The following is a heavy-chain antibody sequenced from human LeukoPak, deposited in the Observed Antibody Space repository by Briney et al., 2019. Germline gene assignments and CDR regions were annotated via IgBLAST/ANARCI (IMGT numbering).Heavy chain of an antibody. V-gene: IGHV3-21*01. J-gene: IGHJ3*02. CDR1: GFTFSSYS. D-gene: IGHD3-3*01. CDR3: AREVIDYDFWSGYLTGAALGAFDI. Sequence: GGSLRLSCAASGFTFSSYSMNWVRQAPGKGLEWVSSISSSSSYIYYADSVKDRFTISRDNAKNSLYLQINSLRAEDTAVYYCAREVIDYDFWSGYLTGAALGAFDIWGQGTMVTVSS. CDR2: ISSSSSYI.